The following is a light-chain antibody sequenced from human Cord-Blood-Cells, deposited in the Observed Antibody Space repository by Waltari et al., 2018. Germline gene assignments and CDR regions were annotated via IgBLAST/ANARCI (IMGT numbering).Light chain of an antibody. CDR1: STDAGGYNY. Sequence: QSALTQPASVSGSPGQSITISCTGTSTDAGGYNYVSWYQQHPGKAPKLMIYDVSTRPSGVSNRFSGSKSGNTASLTISGLQAEDEADYYCSSYTSSSTYVFGTGTKVTVL. CDR2: DVS. CDR3: SSYTSSSTYV. V-gene: IGLV2-14*01. J-gene: IGLJ1*01.